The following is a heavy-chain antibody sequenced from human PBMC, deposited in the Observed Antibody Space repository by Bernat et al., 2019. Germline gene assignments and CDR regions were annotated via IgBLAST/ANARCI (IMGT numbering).Heavy chain of an antibody. CDR1: GFTFSSYG. V-gene: IGHV3-33*01. J-gene: IGHJ4*02. Sequence: QVQLVESGGGVVQPGRSLRLSCAASGFTFSSYGMHWVRQAPGKGLEWVAVIWYDGSNNYCADSVKGRFTICRDNSKNTLYLQLNRLRAEDTAVYYCARELGSPYSGGYYLTYDYWGQGHLVTVSS. CDR2: IWYDGSNN. CDR3: ARELGSPYSGGYYLTYDY. D-gene: IGHD1-26*01.